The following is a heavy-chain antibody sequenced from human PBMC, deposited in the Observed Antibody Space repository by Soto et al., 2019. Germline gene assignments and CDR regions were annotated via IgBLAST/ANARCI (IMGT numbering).Heavy chain of an antibody. J-gene: IGHJ4*02. CDR1: GGSFSGYY. D-gene: IGHD6-19*01. V-gene: IGHV4-34*01. CDR2: INHSGST. CDR3: ARGDVKAGAGIGYFDY. Sequence: PSETLSLTCAVYGGSFSGYYWSWIRQPPGKGLEWIGEINHSGSTNYNPSLKSRVTISVDTSKNQFSLKLSSVTAADTAVYYCARGDVKAGAGIGYFDYWGQGTLVTVSS.